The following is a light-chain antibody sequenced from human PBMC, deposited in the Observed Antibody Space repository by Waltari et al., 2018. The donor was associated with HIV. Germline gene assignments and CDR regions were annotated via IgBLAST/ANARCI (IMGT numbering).Light chain of an antibody. CDR3: QSYDSGLSVV. J-gene: IGLJ3*02. Sequence: QSVLTQPPSVSGAPGPRVTIPCPGNRSNIGAGFGVHWYQQVPETAPKLLIYGDTNRPSGVPDRFSGSKSGTSASLAITGLQAEDEADYYCQSYDSGLSVVFGGGTKLTVL. CDR2: GDT. V-gene: IGLV1-40*01. CDR1: RSNIGAGFG.